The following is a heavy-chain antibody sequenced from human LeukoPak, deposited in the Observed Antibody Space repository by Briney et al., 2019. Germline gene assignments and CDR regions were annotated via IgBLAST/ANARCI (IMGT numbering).Heavy chain of an antibody. D-gene: IGHD2-2*01. CDR1: GYSFTSYW. Sequence: GESLKISCKGSGYSFTSYWIGWVRQMPGKGLEWMGIIYPGDSDTRYSPSFQGQVTISADKSISTAYLQWSSLKASDTAMYYCARSDYCSSTSCTEFDYWGQGTLVTVSS. CDR2: IYPGDSDT. V-gene: IGHV5-51*01. CDR3: ARSDYCSSTSCTEFDY. J-gene: IGHJ4*02.